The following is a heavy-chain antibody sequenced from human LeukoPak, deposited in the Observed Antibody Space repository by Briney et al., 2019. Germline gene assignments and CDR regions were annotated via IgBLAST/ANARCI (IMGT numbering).Heavy chain of an antibody. CDR2: INHSGST. CDR1: GGSFSGYY. D-gene: IGHD3-3*01. V-gene: IGHV4-34*01. Sequence: PSETLSLTCAVYGGSFSGYYWSWLRQPPGKGLEWIGEINHSGSTNYNPSLKSRVTISVDTSKNQFSLKLSSVTATDTAVYCCARGARITIFGVVIKNWFDPWGQGTLVTVSS. J-gene: IGHJ5*02. CDR3: ARGARITIFGVVIKNWFDP.